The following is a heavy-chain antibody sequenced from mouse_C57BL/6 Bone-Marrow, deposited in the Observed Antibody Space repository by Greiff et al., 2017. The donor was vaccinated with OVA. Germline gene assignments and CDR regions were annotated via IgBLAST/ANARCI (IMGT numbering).Heavy chain of an antibody. D-gene: IGHD2-10*02. CDR3: ARGYGNYPYYFDY. Sequence: VQLQQSGPELVKPGASVKISCKASGYAFSSSWMNWVKQRPGKGLEWIGRIYPGDGDTNYNGKFKGKATLTADKSSSTAYMQLSSLTSEDSAVYFCARGYGNYPYYFDYWGQGTTLTVSS. CDR1: GYAFSSSW. J-gene: IGHJ2*01. V-gene: IGHV1-82*01. CDR2: IYPGDGDT.